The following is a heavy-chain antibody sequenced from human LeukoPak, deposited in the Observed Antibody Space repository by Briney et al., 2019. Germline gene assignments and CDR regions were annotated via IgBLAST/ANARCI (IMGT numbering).Heavy chain of an antibody. Sequence: GGSLRLSCAASGVTVSNNFMSWVSQAPGKGLEWVSVIYGGGSTYYADSVKGRFTISRDTSKNTLYLQMNSLRAEDTAVYYCASWPGGWYGEDSWGQGTLVTVSS. V-gene: IGHV3-53*01. CDR2: IYGGGST. CDR3: ASWPGGWYGEDS. CDR1: GVTVSNNF. J-gene: IGHJ4*02. D-gene: IGHD6-19*01.